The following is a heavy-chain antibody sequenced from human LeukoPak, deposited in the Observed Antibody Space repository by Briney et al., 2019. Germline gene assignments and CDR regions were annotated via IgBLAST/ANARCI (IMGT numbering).Heavy chain of an antibody. CDR1: GFTFTAHT. V-gene: IGHV3-21*01. CDR3: AREYDSKGRFDN. D-gene: IGHD3-22*01. Sequence: PGGSLRLSCAISGFTFTAHTMNWVRQAPGEGLEWVSSISSDSTYKYYGDSVKGRFTISRDNANVYLQMNSLRAEDTATYHCAREYDSKGRFDNWGQGTLVTVSS. CDR2: ISSDSTYK. J-gene: IGHJ4*02.